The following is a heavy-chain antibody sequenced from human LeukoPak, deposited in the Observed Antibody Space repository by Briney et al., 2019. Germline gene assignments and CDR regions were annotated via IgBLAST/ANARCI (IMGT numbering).Heavy chain of an antibody. CDR1: GFTFSSYW. CDR3: ARDGSSWSNWLDP. J-gene: IGHJ5*02. Sequence: GGSLRLSCTASGFTFSSYWMHWVRQAPGKGLVWVSRIKSDGSITSHADSVKGRFTISRDNAKNTLYLQMNSLRAEDTGVYYCARDGSSWSNWLDPWGQGTLVTVSS. V-gene: IGHV3-74*01. D-gene: IGHD6-13*01. CDR2: IKSDGSIT.